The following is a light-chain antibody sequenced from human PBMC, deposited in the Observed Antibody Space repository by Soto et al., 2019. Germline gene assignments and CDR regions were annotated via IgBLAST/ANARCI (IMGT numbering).Light chain of an antibody. CDR2: EVS. Sequence: QSALTQPPSVSGSPGQSVTISCTGTSSDVGSYNRVSWYQQPPGTAPKLMIYEVSNRPSGVPDRFSGSKSGNTASLTISGLQPEDEADYYCNSYTSSSTYVFGTGTKLT. CDR3: NSYTSSSTYV. J-gene: IGLJ1*01. V-gene: IGLV2-18*02. CDR1: SSDVGSYNR.